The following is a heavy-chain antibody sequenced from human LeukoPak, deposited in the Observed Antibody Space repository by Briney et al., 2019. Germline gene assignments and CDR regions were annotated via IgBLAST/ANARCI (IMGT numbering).Heavy chain of an antibody. J-gene: IGHJ6*02. D-gene: IGHD3-22*01. Sequence: PGASLRLSCAASGFTFSSYAMSWVRQAPGKGLEWVSAISGSGGSTYYADSVKGRFTISRDNSKNTLYLQMNSLRAEDTAVYYCAKGPGSSGPTGAYYYYYGMDVWGQGTTVTASS. CDR2: ISGSGGST. V-gene: IGHV3-23*01. CDR3: AKGPGSSGPTGAYYYYYGMDV. CDR1: GFTFSSYA.